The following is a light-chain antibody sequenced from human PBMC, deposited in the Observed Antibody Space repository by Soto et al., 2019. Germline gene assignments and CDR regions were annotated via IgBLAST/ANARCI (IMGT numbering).Light chain of an antibody. CDR3: QQYYSTPRT. J-gene: IGKJ3*01. CDR1: QSVLYSSNNKNY. V-gene: IGKV4-1*01. Sequence: DIVMTQSPDSLAVSLGERATINCKSSQSVLYSSNNKNYLAWYQQKLGQPPKLLISWASTRESGVPDRFSGSGSGTDFTLTISSLQAEDVAVYYCQQYYSTPRTFGPGTKVDIK. CDR2: WAS.